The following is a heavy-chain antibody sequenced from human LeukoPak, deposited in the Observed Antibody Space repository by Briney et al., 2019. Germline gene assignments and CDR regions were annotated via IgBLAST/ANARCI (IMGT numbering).Heavy chain of an antibody. D-gene: IGHD4-17*01. J-gene: IGHJ4*02. CDR2: IYGGGST. V-gene: IGHV3-53*04. Sequence: PGGSLRLSCAASGFTVSSNYMSWVRQAPGKGLERASVIYGGGSTFYADSVKGRFTISRHNSKNTLYLQMNSLRGEDTAVYYCARVDYGDNIFDYWGQGTLVTVSS. CDR3: ARVDYGDNIFDY. CDR1: GFTVSSNY.